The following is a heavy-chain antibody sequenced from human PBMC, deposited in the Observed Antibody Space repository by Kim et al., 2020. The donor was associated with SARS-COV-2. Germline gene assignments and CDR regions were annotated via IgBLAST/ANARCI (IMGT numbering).Heavy chain of an antibody. Sequence: SETLSLTCAVSGGSISSSNWWSWVRQPPGKGLEWIGEIYHSGSTNYNPSLKSRVTISVDKSKNQFSLKLSSVTAADTAVYYCARFGQGGATGDEDAFDIWGQGTMVTVSS. J-gene: IGHJ3*02. V-gene: IGHV4-4*02. D-gene: IGHD1-26*01. CDR1: GGSISSSNW. CDR2: IYHSGST. CDR3: ARFGQGGATGDEDAFDI.